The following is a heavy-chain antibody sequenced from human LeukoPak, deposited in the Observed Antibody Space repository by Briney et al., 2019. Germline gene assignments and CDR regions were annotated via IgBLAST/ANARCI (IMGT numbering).Heavy chain of an antibody. J-gene: IGHJ6*03. CDR3: AQDLYCSSTSCYMDV. CDR1: GGSISSSRYY. D-gene: IGHD2-2*01. V-gene: IGHV4-39*07. CDR2: IYYSGST. Sequence: SETLSLTCTVSGGSISSSRYYWGWIRQPPGKGLEWIGSIYYSGSTYYNPSLKSRVTISVDTSKNQFSLKLSSVTAADTAVYYCAQDLYCSSTSCYMDVWGKGTTVTVSS.